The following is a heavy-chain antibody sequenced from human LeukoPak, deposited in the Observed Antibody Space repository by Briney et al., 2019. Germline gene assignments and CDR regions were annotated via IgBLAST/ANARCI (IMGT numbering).Heavy chain of an antibody. CDR3: ARGRGIAVAVSDY. J-gene: IGHJ4*02. V-gene: IGHV1-69*06. CDR2: IIPIFGTA. CDR1: GGTFSSYA. Sequence: GASVKVSCKASGGTFSSYAISWVRQAPGQGLEWMGGIIPIFGTANYARKFQGRVTITADKSTSTAYMELSSLRSEDTAVYYCARGRGIAVAVSDYWGQGTLVTVSS. D-gene: IGHD6-19*01.